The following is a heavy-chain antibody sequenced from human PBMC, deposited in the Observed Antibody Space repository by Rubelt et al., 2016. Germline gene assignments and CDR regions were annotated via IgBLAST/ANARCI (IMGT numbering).Heavy chain of an antibody. CDR1: GYSISSGYH. J-gene: IGHJ4*02. Sequence: QVQLQESGPGLVKPSETLSLTCTVSGYSISSGYHWAWIRQPPGRGLEWIGSIYYLGSHYYNPSLKSRVTITVDTSKNQFSLKLRSVSAVDTAVYYWARARLADDSGASPDSWGQGTLVTVSS. V-gene: IGHV4-38-2*02. CDR2: IYYLGSH. D-gene: IGHD3-22*01. CDR3: ARARLADDSGASPDS.